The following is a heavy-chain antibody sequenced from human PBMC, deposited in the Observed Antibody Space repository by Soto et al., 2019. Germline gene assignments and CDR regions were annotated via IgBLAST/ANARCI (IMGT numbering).Heavy chain of an antibody. D-gene: IGHD6-19*01. CDR2: ISAYNGNT. CDR3: ARDVGTMYSSGWYGY. Sequence: GASVKVSCKASGYTFTSYGISWVRQAPGQGLEWMGWISAYNGNTNYAQKLQGRVTMTTDTSTSTAYMELRSLRSDDTAVYYCARDVGTMYSSGWYGYWGQGPLVTVSS. V-gene: IGHV1-18*01. J-gene: IGHJ4*02. CDR1: GYTFTSYG.